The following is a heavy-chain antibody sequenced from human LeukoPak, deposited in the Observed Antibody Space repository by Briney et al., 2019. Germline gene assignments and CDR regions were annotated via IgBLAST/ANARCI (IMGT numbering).Heavy chain of an antibody. Sequence: GESLKISCNGSGYSFTSYWIGWVRQMPGKGLEWMGIIYPGDSDTRYSPSFQGQVTISADKSISTAYLQWSSLKASDTAMYYCARLMVPPSNAFDIWGQGTMVTVSS. D-gene: IGHD2-8*01. CDR3: ARLMVPPSNAFDI. J-gene: IGHJ3*02. CDR2: IYPGDSDT. V-gene: IGHV5-51*01. CDR1: GYSFTSYW.